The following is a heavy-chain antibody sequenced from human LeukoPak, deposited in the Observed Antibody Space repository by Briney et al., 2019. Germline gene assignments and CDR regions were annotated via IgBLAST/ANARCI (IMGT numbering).Heavy chain of an antibody. Sequence: PSETLSLTCSVSGAPISGGTYYWGWIRQPPGKGLEWIGSIYYTGSTYDNPSLKSRVTISVDTSKNQFSLKLSSVTAADTAVYYCARRGGSGRAFDYWGQGTLVTVSS. V-gene: IGHV4-39*01. J-gene: IGHJ4*02. D-gene: IGHD1-26*01. CDR3: ARRGGSGRAFDY. CDR1: GAPISGGTYY. CDR2: IYYTGST.